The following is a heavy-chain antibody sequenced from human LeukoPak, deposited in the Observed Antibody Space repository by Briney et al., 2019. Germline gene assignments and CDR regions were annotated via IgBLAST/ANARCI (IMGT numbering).Heavy chain of an antibody. V-gene: IGHV3-48*02. CDR1: GFTFNDYS. CDR2: ISGGSGTI. D-gene: IGHD3-16*02. J-gene: IGHJ4*02. CDR3: ARGLRYSISPFDY. Sequence: GGSLRLSCAASGFTFNDYSMNWVREAPGKGLEGVSYISGGSGTIYYADSVKGRFTISRDNAKNSLFLKMNSLRDKDTAVYYCARGLRYSISPFDYWGEGTLVTVSS.